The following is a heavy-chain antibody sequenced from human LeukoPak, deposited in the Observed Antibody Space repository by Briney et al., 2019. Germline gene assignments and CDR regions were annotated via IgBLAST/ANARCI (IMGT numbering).Heavy chain of an antibody. CDR3: ARGGDIVVVPAAMFAFDI. CDR2: ISSSSSYI. CDR1: GFTFSSYS. J-gene: IGHJ3*02. Sequence: GGSLRLSCAASGFTFSSYSMNWVRQAPGKGLEWVSSISSSSSYIHYADSVKGRFTISRDNAKNSLYLQMNSLRAEDTAVYYCARGGDIVVVPAAMFAFDIWGQGTMVTVSS. D-gene: IGHD2-2*01. V-gene: IGHV3-21*01.